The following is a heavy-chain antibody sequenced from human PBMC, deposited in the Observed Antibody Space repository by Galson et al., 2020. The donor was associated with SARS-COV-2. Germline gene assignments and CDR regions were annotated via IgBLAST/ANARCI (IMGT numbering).Heavy chain of an antibody. V-gene: IGHV4-38-2*02. CDR3: ARDPLAAAGMTFPEAGNNWFDP. D-gene: IGHD6-13*01. J-gene: IGHJ5*02. CDR1: SSGYY. Sequence: SSGYYWGWIRQPPGKGLEWIGSIYHSGRTYYNPSLKSRVTISVDTSKNQFSLKLSSVTAADTAVYYCARDPLAAAGMTFPEAGNNWFDPWGQGTLVTVSS. CDR2: IYHSGRT.